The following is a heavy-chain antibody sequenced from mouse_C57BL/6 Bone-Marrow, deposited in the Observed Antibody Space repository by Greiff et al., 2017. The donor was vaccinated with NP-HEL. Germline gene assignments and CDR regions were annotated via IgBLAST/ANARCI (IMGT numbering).Heavy chain of an antibody. J-gene: IGHJ4*01. V-gene: IGHV3-6*01. CDR2: ISYDGSN. CDR1: GYSITSGYY. CDR3: ARDTYSNLLRYAMDY. Sequence: ESGPGLVKPSQSLSLTCSVTGYSITSGYYWNWIRQFPGNKLEWMGYISYDGSNNYNPSLKNRISITRDTSKNQFFLKLNSVTTEDTATYYCARDTYSNLLRYAMDYWGQGTSVTVSS. D-gene: IGHD2-5*01.